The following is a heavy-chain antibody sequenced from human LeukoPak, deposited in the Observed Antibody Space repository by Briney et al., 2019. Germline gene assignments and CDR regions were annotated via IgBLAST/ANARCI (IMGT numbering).Heavy chain of an antibody. J-gene: IGHJ6*03. D-gene: IGHD2-2*01. CDR1: GFTVSSNY. CDR3: ARDPGLDGVVSAANPYYYYYMDV. Sequence: GGSLRLSCAASGFTVSSNYMSWVRQAPGKGLEWVSGISWNGGSTGYADSVKGRFTISRDNAKNSLYLQMNSLRAEDTALYYCARDPGLDGVVSAANPYYYYYMDVWGKGTTVIVSS. CDR2: ISWNGGST. V-gene: IGHV3-20*04.